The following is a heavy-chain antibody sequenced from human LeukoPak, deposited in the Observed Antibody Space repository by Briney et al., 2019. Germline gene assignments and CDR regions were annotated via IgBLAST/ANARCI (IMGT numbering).Heavy chain of an antibody. CDR2: IYYTGST. CDR3: ARVSTAMVWDYFDY. CDR1: GGSISSYY. J-gene: IGHJ4*02. D-gene: IGHD5-18*01. V-gene: IGHV4-59*12. Sequence: SETLSLTCTVSGGSISSYYWSWIRQLPGKGLDWIGYIYYTGSTNYKPSLKSRVTISVDTSRNQLSLKISSVTAADTAVYYCARVSTAMVWDYFDYWGQGTLVTVSS.